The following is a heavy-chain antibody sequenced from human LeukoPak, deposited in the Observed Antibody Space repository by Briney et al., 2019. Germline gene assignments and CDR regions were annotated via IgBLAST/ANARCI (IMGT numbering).Heavy chain of an antibody. CDR1: GYSFTSYW. V-gene: IGHV5-51*01. CDR2: IYPGDSDT. D-gene: IGHD5-12*01. CDR3: ARSGTDSGYDPYYFDY. Sequence: GESLEISCKGSGYSFTSYWIGWVRQMPGKGLEWMGIIYPGDSDTRYSPSFQGQVTISADKSISTAYLQWSSLKASDTAMYYCARSGTDSGYDPYYFDYWGQGTLVTVSS. J-gene: IGHJ4*02.